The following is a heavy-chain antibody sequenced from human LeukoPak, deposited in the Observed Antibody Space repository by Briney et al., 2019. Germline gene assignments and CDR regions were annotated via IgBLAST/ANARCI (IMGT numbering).Heavy chain of an antibody. V-gene: IGHV3-30-3*01. CDR3: ARSPAVAGPGAFDI. Sequence: GGSLRLSCAASGFTFSSYAMHGVRQAPGKGLEWLAVISYDGSNKYFADSVSGRFTISIDNSKNKLYLQMNSLRAEDTAVYYCARSPAVAGPGAFDIWGQGTMVTVSS. CDR2: ISYDGSNK. CDR1: GFTFSSYA. J-gene: IGHJ3*02. D-gene: IGHD6-19*01.